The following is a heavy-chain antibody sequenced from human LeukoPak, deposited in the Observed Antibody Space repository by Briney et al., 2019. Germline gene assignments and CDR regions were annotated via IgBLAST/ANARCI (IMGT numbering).Heavy chain of an antibody. Sequence: GGSLRLSCAASGFSFDGYAVHWVRQAPGKGLEWVSGIGWNGVNLGYADSVKGRFTISRDNPKNSLYLQMNSLRTEDTAVYYCAKTAAAGPPARARYNWFDPWGQGTLVTVSS. D-gene: IGHD6-13*01. J-gene: IGHJ5*02. CDR2: IGWNGVNL. CDR3: AKTAAAGPPARARYNWFDP. CDR1: GFSFDGYA. V-gene: IGHV3-9*01.